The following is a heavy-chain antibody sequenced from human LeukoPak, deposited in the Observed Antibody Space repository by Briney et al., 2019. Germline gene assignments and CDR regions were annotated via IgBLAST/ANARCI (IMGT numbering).Heavy chain of an antibody. J-gene: IGHJ6*02. CDR1: GGTFSSYA. V-gene: IGHV1-69*04. Sequence: PGSSVKVSCKASGGTFSSYAISWVRQAPGQGLEWMGRIIPIFGIANYAQKFQGRVTITADKSTSTAYMELSSLRSEDTAVYYCARGTPKTLTAGVFRHYYYGMDVWGQGTTVTVSS. CDR2: IIPIFGIA. D-gene: IGHD7-27*01. CDR3: ARGTPKTLTAGVFRHYYYGMDV.